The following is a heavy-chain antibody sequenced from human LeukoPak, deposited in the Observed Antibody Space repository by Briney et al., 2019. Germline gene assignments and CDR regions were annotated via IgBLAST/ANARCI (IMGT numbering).Heavy chain of an antibody. CDR3: ARGPIVVVPAAMPSGFDP. V-gene: IGHV4-34*01. CDR2: INHSGST. D-gene: IGHD2-2*01. CDR1: GGSFSGYY. Sequence: SETLSLTCAVYGGSFSGYYWSWIRQPPGKGLEWIWGINHSGSTNYNPSLKSRVTISVDTSKNHFSLKLSSVTAADTAVYYCARGPIVVVPAAMPSGFDPWGQGTLVTVSS. J-gene: IGHJ5*02.